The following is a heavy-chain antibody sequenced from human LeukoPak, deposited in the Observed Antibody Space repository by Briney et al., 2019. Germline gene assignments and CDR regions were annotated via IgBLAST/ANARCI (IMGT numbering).Heavy chain of an antibody. V-gene: IGHV3-7*04. CDR1: GFTFSNYW. CDR2: IKKDGSDK. Sequence: GGSLRLSCAASGFTFSNYWTSWVRQAPGKGLEWVADIKKDGSDKYHVDSVKGRFTISRDNAKNSLYLQMNSLRAEDTAVYYCAKDRAWLQFDYWGQGTLVTVSS. D-gene: IGHD5-24*01. CDR3: AKDRAWLQFDY. J-gene: IGHJ4*02.